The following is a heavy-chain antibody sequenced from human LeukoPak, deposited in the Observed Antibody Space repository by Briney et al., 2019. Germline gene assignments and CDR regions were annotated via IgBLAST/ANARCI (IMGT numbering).Heavy chain of an antibody. V-gene: IGHV1-8*01. CDR3: ARESGYSSSWYSSYYYYYGMDV. CDR1: GYTFTSYD. J-gene: IGHJ6*02. D-gene: IGHD6-13*01. CDR2: MNPNSGNT. Sequence: GASVKVSCKASGYTFTSYDINWVRQATGQGLEWMGWMNPNSGNTGYAQKFQGRVTMTRNTSISTAYMELSSLRSEDTAVYYCARESGYSSSWYSSYYYYYGMDVWGQGTTVTVSS.